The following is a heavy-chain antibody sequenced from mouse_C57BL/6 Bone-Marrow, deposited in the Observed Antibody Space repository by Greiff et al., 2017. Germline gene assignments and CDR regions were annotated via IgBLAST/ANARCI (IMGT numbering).Heavy chain of an antibody. CDR1: GYTFTTYW. D-gene: IGHD1-1*01. J-gene: IGHJ3*01. Sequence: VQLLQPGAELVKPGASVKLSCKASGYTFTTYWMQWLKQRPGQGLEWIGEIDPSDSYTNYNQKFKGKATLTVDTSSSTAYMQLSSLTSEDSAVYYCSRVEYYGSSYEFAYWGQGTLVTVSA. CDR3: SRVEYYGSSYEFAY. CDR2: IDPSDSYT. V-gene: IGHV1-50*01.